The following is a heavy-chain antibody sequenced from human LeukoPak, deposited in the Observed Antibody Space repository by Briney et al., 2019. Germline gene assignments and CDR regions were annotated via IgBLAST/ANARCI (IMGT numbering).Heavy chain of an antibody. V-gene: IGHV1-2*02. D-gene: IGHD5-18*01. J-gene: IGHJ3*02. Sequence: GASVKVSCKASGYTFTGYYMHWVRQAPGQGLEWMGWINPNSGGTNYAQKFQGRVTMTRDVSTSTVYMELSSLRSEDTAVYYCARGRGYSYGYGAFDIWGQGTMVTVSS. CDR2: INPNSGGT. CDR3: ARGRGYSYGYGAFDI. CDR1: GYTFTGYY.